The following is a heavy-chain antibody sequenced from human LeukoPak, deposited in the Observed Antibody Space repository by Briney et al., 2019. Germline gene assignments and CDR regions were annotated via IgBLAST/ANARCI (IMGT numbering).Heavy chain of an antibody. Sequence: GGSLRLSCAASGITFSSYGMSWVRQAPGKGLVWVSRINSDGSSTSYADSVKGRFTISRDNAKNTLYLQMNRLRADDTAVYYCARDRSQEFDPWGQGTLVTVSS. D-gene: IGHD3-10*01. CDR1: GITFSSYG. CDR3: ARDRSQEFDP. V-gene: IGHV3-74*01. CDR2: INSDGSST. J-gene: IGHJ5*02.